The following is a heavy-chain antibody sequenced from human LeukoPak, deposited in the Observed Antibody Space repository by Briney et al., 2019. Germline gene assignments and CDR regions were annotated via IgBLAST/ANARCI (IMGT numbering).Heavy chain of an antibody. CDR2: VKQDGSER. CDR1: GFTFRSYS. Sequence: GGSLRLSCVASGFTFRSYSMSWVRQAPGKGLEWVANVKQDGSERYYGDSVKGRFTISRDNAKNSLYLQMSSLRAEDTAIYYCARDVPLMGASKTRYFDYWGQGTLVTVSS. V-gene: IGHV3-7*01. D-gene: IGHD1-26*01. CDR3: ARDVPLMGASKTRYFDY. J-gene: IGHJ4*02.